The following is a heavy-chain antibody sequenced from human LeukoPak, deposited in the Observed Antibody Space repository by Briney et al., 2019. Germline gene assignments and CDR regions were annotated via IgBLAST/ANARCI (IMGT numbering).Heavy chain of an antibody. CDR3: ARDYSNYIIDY. D-gene: IGHD4-11*01. CDR1: AGSINNYY. Sequence: SETLSLTCTVSAGSINNYYWTWIRQPPGKGLECIGYIYYNGNTNYNPSLKSRVTMSIDTSKNQFSLNLTSVTAADTAVYYCARDYSNYIIDYWGQGTLVTVSS. V-gene: IGHV4-59*01. CDR2: IYYNGNT. J-gene: IGHJ4*02.